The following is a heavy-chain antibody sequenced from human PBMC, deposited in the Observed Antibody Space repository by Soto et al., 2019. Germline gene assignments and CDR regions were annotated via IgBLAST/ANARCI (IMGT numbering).Heavy chain of an antibody. CDR2: TYYRCKWYN. CDR1: GDSVSSNSAA. J-gene: IGHJ3*02. D-gene: IGHD6-6*01. CDR3: EIGSSSSFVFDI. Sequence: PSQTLSLTCAISGDSVSSNSAAWNWIRQSPSRGLGWLGRTYYRCKWYNDYAVSVKSRITINPDTSKNQFSLQLNSVTPEDTAVYYCEIGSSSSFVFDIWGKGKMVTVSS. V-gene: IGHV6-1*01.